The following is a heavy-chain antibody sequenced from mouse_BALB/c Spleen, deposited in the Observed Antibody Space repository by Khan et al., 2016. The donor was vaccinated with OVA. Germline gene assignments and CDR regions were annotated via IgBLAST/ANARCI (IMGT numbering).Heavy chain of an antibody. Sequence: QVQLKQSGPGLVQPSQSLSITCTVSGFSLTTYGVHWVRQPPGKGLEWLGVIWSYGSTDYNTAFISRLSISKDNSKSQVFFEMNSLQADDTAIYCCARFYDYEGYFDVWGAGTTVTVSS. D-gene: IGHD2-4*01. CDR3: ARFYDYEGYFDV. CDR2: IWSYGST. CDR1: GFSLTTYG. J-gene: IGHJ1*01. V-gene: IGHV2-4*02.